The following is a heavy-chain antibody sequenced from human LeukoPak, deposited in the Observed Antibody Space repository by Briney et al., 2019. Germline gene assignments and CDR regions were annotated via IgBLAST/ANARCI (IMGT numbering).Heavy chain of an antibody. Sequence: PSETLSLTCTVSGGSISSSSYYWGWIRQPPGKGLEWIGSIYYSGSTYYNPSLKSRVTISVDTSKNQFSLKLSSVTAADTAVYYCARGLKYQWDAFDIWGQGTMVTVSS. V-gene: IGHV4-39*01. D-gene: IGHD2-2*01. CDR1: GGSISSSSYY. CDR2: IYYSGST. J-gene: IGHJ3*02. CDR3: ARGLKYQWDAFDI.